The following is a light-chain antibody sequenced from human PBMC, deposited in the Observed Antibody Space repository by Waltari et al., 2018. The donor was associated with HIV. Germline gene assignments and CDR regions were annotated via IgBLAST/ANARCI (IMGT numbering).Light chain of an antibody. CDR2: YDS. V-gene: IGLV3-21*04. CDR3: QVWDSSSDHPGV. CDR1: NIGSKS. J-gene: IGLJ2*01. Sequence: SYVLTQPPSVSVAPGKTVSITCGGNNIGSKSVHWYQQKPGQAPVLVIYYDSDRPSGIPERFSGSNSGNTATLTISRVEAGDEADYYCQVWDSSSDHPGVFGGGTKLTVL.